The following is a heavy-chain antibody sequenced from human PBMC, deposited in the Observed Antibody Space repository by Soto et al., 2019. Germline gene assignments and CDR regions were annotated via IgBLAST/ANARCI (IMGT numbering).Heavy chain of an antibody. CDR3: ARDRGITGTPARYYYGMDV. V-gene: IGHV1-8*01. J-gene: IGHJ6*02. D-gene: IGHD1-7*01. Sequence: ASVKVSCKASGYTFTSYDINWVRQATGQGLEWMGWMNPNSGNTGYAQKFQGRVTMTRNTSISTAYMELSSLRSEDTAVYYCARDRGITGTPARYYYGMDVWGQGTTVTVS. CDR1: GYTFTSYD. CDR2: MNPNSGNT.